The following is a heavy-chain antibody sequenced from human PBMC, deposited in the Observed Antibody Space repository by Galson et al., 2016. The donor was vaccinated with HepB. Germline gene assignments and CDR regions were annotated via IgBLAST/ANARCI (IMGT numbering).Heavy chain of an antibody. J-gene: IGHJ4*02. CDR3: ARDTIEYGSGSPFCFDF. V-gene: IGHV4-39*07. Sequence: SETLSLTCTVSGGSITTNSHYWAWIRQPPGKGLEWIGSLSYGGTTYYQPSLKSRVTISIDTSQNQFSLKVISLTAADTAVYFCARDTIEYGSGSPFCFDFWGQGSLVTVSP. CDR2: LSYGGTT. D-gene: IGHD3-10*01. CDR1: GGSITTNSHY.